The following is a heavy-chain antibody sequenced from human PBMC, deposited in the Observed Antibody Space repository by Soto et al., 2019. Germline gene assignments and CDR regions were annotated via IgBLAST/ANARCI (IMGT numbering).Heavy chain of an antibody. CDR2: IYPGDSDT. CDR1: GYSFTSYW. J-gene: IGHJ3*02. V-gene: IGHV5-51*01. CDR3: ARRPYYYDSSGNNAFDI. Sequence: EVQLVQSGAEVKKPGESLQISCKGSGYSFTSYWIGWVRQMPGKGLEWMGIIYPGDSDTRYSPSFQGQVTISADKSISTAYLQWSSLKASDTAMYYCARRPYYYDSSGNNAFDIWGQGTMVTVSS. D-gene: IGHD3-22*01.